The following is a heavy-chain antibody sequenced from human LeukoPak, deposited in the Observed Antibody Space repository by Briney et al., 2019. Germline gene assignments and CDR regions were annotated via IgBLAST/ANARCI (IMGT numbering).Heavy chain of an antibody. CDR1: GFTFSSYA. V-gene: IGHV3-30*04. Sequence: PGGSLRLSCAASGFTFSSYAMHWVRQAPGKGLEWVAVISYDGSNKYYADSVKGRFTISRDNSKNTLYLQMNSLRAEDTAVYYCASSGPGSYPDYWGQGTLVTVSS. J-gene: IGHJ4*02. CDR2: ISYDGSNK. CDR3: ASSGPGSYPDY. D-gene: IGHD3-10*01.